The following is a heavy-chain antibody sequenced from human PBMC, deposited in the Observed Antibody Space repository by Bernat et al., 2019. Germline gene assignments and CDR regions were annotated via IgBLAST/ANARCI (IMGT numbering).Heavy chain of an antibody. CDR1: GYTFTRYD. D-gene: IGHD6-6*01. J-gene: IGHJ4*02. CDR2: MNPNSGNT. CDR3: ARGPPRIAALRNFDY. Sequence: QVQLVQSGAEVKKPGASVKVSCKASGYTFTRYDINWVRQATGQGLEWRGWMNPNSGNTGYAQKFQGRVTMTRNTSISTAYMKLSSLRSEDTAVYYCARGPPRIAALRNFDYWRQVTLVTVSS. V-gene: IGHV1-8*01.